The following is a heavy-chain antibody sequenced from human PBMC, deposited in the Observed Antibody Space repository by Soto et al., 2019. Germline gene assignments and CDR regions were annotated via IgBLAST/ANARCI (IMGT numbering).Heavy chain of an antibody. CDR2: IYYSGTT. CDR3: ARDDNWNYNGYGMDV. CDR1: GGSISSGDYY. V-gene: IGHV4-30-4*01. J-gene: IGHJ6*02. D-gene: IGHD1-7*01. Sequence: LSLTCTVSGGSISSGDYYWSWIRQPPGKGLEWIGYIYYSGTTYYNPSLKSRVTISVDTSKNQFSLKVSSVTAADTAVYYCARDDNWNYNGYGMDVWGQGTTVTVSS.